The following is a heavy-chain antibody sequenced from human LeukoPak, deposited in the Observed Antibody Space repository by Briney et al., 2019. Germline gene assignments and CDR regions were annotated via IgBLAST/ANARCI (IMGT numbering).Heavy chain of an antibody. V-gene: IGHV3-30*03. CDR2: ISEDGSKK. J-gene: IGHJ6*02. D-gene: IGHD2-15*01. Sequence: GGSLRLSCTASGFSFSNYGMQWVRQAPGKGLEWVALISEDGSKKYLADSVKGRFTISRDNAKNSLYLQMNSLRAEDTAVFYCARFLQYCSGGSCSYGMDVWGQGTTVTVSS. CDR1: GFSFSNYG. CDR3: ARFLQYCSGGSCSYGMDV.